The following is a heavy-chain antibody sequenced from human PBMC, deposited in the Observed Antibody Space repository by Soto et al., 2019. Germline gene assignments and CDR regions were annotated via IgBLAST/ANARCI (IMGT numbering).Heavy chain of an antibody. D-gene: IGHD3-10*01. CDR1: GYTFSSHG. CDR3: ARMVRGSNIDYYYYMDV. J-gene: IGHJ6*03. V-gene: IGHV1-18*01. Sequence: QVQLVQSGAEVKKPGASVKVSCKASGYTFSSHGITWLRQAPGQGLEWMGWISASNGDTNYAQRLQGRVTVTTDTSTTTSDLELRSLRSEDTAVYYCARMVRGSNIDYYYYMDVWGKGTTVTVSS. CDR2: ISASNGDT.